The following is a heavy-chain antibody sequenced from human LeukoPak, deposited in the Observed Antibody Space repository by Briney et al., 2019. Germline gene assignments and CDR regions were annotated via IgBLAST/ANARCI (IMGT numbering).Heavy chain of an antibody. J-gene: IGHJ4*02. D-gene: IGHD3-9*01. Sequence: PGGSLRLSCAASGFTFSSYSMNWVRQAPGKGLEWVSSISSSSSYIYYADSVKGRFTISRDNAKNSLYLQMNSLRAEDTAVYYCARVTRYFDWLSSLYYFDYWGQGTLVTVSS. CDR3: ARVTRYFDWLSSLYYFDY. V-gene: IGHV3-21*01. CDR2: ISSSSSYI. CDR1: GFTFSSYS.